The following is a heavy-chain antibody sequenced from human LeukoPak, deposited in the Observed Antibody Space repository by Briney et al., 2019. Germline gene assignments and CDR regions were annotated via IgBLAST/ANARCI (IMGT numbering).Heavy chain of an antibody. V-gene: IGHV3-33*01. CDR2: MWHDGTRE. Sequence: GGSLRLSCAVPGFILRTHGMHWVRQAPGKGLEWVAGMWHDGTREDYEDSVKGRFTISRDMSKNTLNLQMNSLRVEDTAMFYCARHLSYGSLDFGGQGTLVTVSS. J-gene: IGHJ4*02. CDR1: GFILRTHG. CDR3: ARHLSYGSLDF. D-gene: IGHD1-26*01.